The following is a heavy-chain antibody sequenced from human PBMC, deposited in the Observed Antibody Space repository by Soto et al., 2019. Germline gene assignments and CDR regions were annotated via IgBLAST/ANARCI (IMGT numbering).Heavy chain of an antibody. V-gene: IGHV3-21*01. D-gene: IGHD6-19*01. Sequence: GGSLRLSCAASGFTFSSYSMNWVRQAPGKGLEWVSSISSSSSYIYYADSVKGRFTISRDNAKNSLHLQMNSLRAEDTAVYYCARDRDSSGWYVRDRDYYGMGVWGQGTTVTVSS. CDR1: GFTFSSYS. J-gene: IGHJ6*02. CDR3: ARDRDSSGWYVRDRDYYGMGV. CDR2: ISSSSSYI.